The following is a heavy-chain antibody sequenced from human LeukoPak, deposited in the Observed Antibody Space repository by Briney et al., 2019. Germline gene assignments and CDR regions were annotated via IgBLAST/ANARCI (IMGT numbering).Heavy chain of an antibody. D-gene: IGHD2-21*02. CDR2: LYTSGST. J-gene: IGHJ3*02. CDR1: GGSISSYY. Sequence: PSQTLSLTCTVSGGSISSYYWSWIRQPAGKGLEWIGRLYTSGSTNYNPSLKSRVTMSVDTSKNQFSLKLSSVTAADTALYYCTRDNGGDWYAFDIWGQGTVVTVSS. V-gene: IGHV4-4*07. CDR3: TRDNGGDWYAFDI.